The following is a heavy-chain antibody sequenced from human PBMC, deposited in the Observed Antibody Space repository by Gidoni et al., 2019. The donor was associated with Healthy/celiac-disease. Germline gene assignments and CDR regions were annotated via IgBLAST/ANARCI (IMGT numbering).Heavy chain of an antibody. J-gene: IGHJ6*03. CDR1: GGTFSSYA. V-gene: IGHV1-69*01. CDR3: ASGRITMVRGVIPLRDMDV. D-gene: IGHD3-10*01. Sequence: QVQLVQSGAEVKKPGSSVKVSCKASGGTFSSYAISWVRQAPGQGLEWMGGIIPIFGTANYAQKFQGRVTITADESTSTAYMELSSLRSEDTAVYYCASGRITMVRGVIPLRDMDVWGKGTTVTVSS. CDR2: IIPIFGTA.